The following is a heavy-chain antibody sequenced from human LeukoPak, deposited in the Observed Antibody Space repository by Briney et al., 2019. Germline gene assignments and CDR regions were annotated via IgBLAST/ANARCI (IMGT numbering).Heavy chain of an antibody. J-gene: IGHJ4*02. CDR2: IWYDGSNK. D-gene: IGHD6-6*01. CDR3: ARAWDTAAPYYFDY. Sequence: GSSLRLSCAASGFTFSSYGMHWVRQAPGKGLEWVAVIWYDGSNKYYADSVKGRFTISRDNSKNTLYLQMNSLRAEDTAVYYCARAWDTAAPYYFDYWGQGTLVTVSS. CDR1: GFTFSSYG. V-gene: IGHV3-33*01.